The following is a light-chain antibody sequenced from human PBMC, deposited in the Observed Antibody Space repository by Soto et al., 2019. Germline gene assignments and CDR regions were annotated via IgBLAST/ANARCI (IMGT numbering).Light chain of an antibody. Sequence: QSVLTQPPSASGTPGQRVTISCFGSSSNIGTNSVNWYQQLPGTAPKVLIYSTNQRPSGVPDRFSGSKSGTSASLAISGPRSEDEADYYCAAWDDSLSGGVFGGGTKVTVL. V-gene: IGLV1-47*02. CDR2: STN. J-gene: IGLJ2*01. CDR3: AAWDDSLSGGV. CDR1: SSNIGTNS.